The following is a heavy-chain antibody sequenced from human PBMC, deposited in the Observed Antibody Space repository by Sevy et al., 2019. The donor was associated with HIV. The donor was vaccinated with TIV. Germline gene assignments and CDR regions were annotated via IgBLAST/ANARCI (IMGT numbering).Heavy chain of an antibody. CDR3: AKDRDYDSVGYHRGYFAY. J-gene: IGHJ4*02. D-gene: IGHD3-22*01. CDR2: ISSGGGST. CDR1: GFTFSSYA. V-gene: IGHV3-23*01. Sequence: GGSLRLSCAASGFTFSSYAMYWVRQAPGTGLEWVSLISSGGGSTYYADSVKGRFTISRDNSKNTLYLQMNTLRADDTAVYYCAKDRDYDSVGYHRGYFAYLGQRTLVTVSS.